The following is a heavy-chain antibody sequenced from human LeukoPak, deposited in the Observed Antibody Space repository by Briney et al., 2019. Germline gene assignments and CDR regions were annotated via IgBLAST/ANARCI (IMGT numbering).Heavy chain of an antibody. V-gene: IGHV3-23*01. CDR3: AKAPGDYYYFDY. CDR1: GFTFSSYA. Sequence: GGSLRLSCASSGFTFSSYAMSWVRQAPGKGLEWVSTIGGTGVRTYYADSVKGRFTISRDNSKNTLYLQMNSLRAEDTGVYYCAKAPGDYYYFDYWGQGTLVTVSS. CDR2: IGGTGVRT. J-gene: IGHJ4*02. D-gene: IGHD2/OR15-2a*01.